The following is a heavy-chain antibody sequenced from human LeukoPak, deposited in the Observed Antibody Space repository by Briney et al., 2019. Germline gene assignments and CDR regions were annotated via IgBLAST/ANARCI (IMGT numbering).Heavy chain of an antibody. CDR1: GGTFSSYA. V-gene: IGHV1-69*05. CDR3: ARAPPGDRYSSSSGPFDY. J-gene: IGHJ4*02. D-gene: IGHD6-13*01. CDR2: IIPIFGTA. Sequence: SVKVSCKASGGTFSSYAISWVRQAPGQGLEWMGGIIPIFGTANYAQKFQGRVTITTDGSTSTAYMELSSLRSEDTAVYYCARAPPGDRYSSSSGPFDYWGQGTLVTVSS.